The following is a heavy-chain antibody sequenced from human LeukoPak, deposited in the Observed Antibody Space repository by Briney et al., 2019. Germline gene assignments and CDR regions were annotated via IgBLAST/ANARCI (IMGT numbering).Heavy chain of an antibody. CDR3: ARGRDSGSFIIDY. CDR1: GFTFASYA. Sequence: GGSLRLSCAGSGFTFASYAVHWVRQAPGKRLEWVAFISSDGTTEHYRGSVKGRFTLSRDNSKNTVSLQMSSLGTEDMAVYSCARGRDSGSFIIDYWGQGTLVTVSS. D-gene: IGHD3-10*01. CDR2: ISSDGTTE. J-gene: IGHJ4*02. V-gene: IGHV3-30-3*01.